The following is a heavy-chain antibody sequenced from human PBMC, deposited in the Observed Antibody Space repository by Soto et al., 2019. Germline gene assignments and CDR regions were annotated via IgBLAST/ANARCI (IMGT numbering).Heavy chain of an antibody. J-gene: IGHJ4*02. CDR1: GFTFSSYW. CDR2: IDEYGSTI. D-gene: IGHD3-10*01. Sequence: GGSLRLSCAASGFTFSSYWMHWVRQVPGKGLLWVSRIDEYGSTINYADSVKGRFTISRDDARNTLYLEMNSLRAEDTALYYCTRDIGGKGAYWGPGTLVTVSS. CDR3: TRDIGGKGAY. V-gene: IGHV3-74*01.